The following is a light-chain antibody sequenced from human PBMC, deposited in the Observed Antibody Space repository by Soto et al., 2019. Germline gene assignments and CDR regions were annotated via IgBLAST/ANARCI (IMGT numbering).Light chain of an antibody. CDR1: QSINSRY. CDR2: GAS. Sequence: EIVLTQSPGTLSLSPGERATLSCRASQSINSRYLAWYQQKPGQAPRLLIYGASSRATGIPDRFSGSGSGTDFTLTISRLEPEDFAVYYYQQFGSSPGFTFGPGTKVDIK. V-gene: IGKV3-20*01. CDR3: QQFGSSPGFT. J-gene: IGKJ3*01.